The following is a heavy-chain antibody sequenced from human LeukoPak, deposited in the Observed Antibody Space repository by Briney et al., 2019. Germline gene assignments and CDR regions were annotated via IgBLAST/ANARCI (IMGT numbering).Heavy chain of an antibody. V-gene: IGHV1-8*01. Sequence: ASVKVSCKASGYTFTSYDINWVRQATGQGLEWMGWMNPNSGNTGYAQKFQGRVTMTRNTSISTAYMELSSLRSEDTAVYYCARDVTPKYYDFWSGYPYYYYYGMDVWGQGTTVTVSS. CDR3: ARDVTPKYYDFWSGYPYYYYYGMDV. J-gene: IGHJ6*02. CDR2: MNPNSGNT. D-gene: IGHD3-3*01. CDR1: GYTFTSYD.